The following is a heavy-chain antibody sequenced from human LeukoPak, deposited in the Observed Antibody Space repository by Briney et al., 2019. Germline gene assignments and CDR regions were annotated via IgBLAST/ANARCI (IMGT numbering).Heavy chain of an antibody. CDR1: GYTFTGYY. D-gene: IGHD1-26*01. CDR3: ARGRGGSYSDAFDI. V-gene: IGHV1-2*06. CDR2: INPNSGGT. J-gene: IGHJ3*02. Sequence: ASVKVSCKASGYTFTGYYMHWVRQAPGQGLEWMGRINPNSGGTNYAQKFQGRVTMTTDTSTSTAYMELRSLRSDDTAVYYCARGRGGSYSDAFDIWGQGTMVTVSS.